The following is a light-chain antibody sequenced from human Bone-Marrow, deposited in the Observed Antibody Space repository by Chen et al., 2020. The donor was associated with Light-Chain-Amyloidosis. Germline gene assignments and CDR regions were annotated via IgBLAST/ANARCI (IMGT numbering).Light chain of an antibody. CDR3: QVWDRSSDRPV. CDR2: DVS. Sequence: SYVLTQPSSVSVAPGQTATIACGGNNIGSTSVHWYQQTPGQAPLLVVYDVSDRPSGIPERLSGSNSGNTATLTISRVEAVDEADYYCQVWDRSSDRPVFGGGTKLTVL. J-gene: IGLJ3*02. CDR1: NIGSTS. V-gene: IGLV3-21*02.